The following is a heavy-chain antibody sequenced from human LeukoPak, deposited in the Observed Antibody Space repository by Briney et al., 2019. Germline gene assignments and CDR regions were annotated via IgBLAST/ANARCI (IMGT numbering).Heavy chain of an antibody. V-gene: IGHV4-34*01. CDR2: INHSGST. Sequence: SETLSLTCAVYGGSFSGYYWSWIRQPPGKGLEWIGEINHSGSTNYNPSLKSRVTISVDTSKNQFSLKLSSVTAADTAVYYCAGDGFMVQGVYDAFDIWGQGTMVTVSS. D-gene: IGHD3-10*01. CDR3: AGDGFMVQGVYDAFDI. J-gene: IGHJ3*02. CDR1: GGSFSGYY.